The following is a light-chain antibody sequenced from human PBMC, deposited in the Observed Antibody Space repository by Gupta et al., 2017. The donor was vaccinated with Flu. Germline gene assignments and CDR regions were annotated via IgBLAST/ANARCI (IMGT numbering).Light chain of an antibody. CDR3: HQYASSPRT. CDR2: GAS. CDR1: QSVSRTY. J-gene: IGKJ2*01. V-gene: IGKV3-20*01. Sequence: GTLSWSPGERASFSCRASQSVSRTYFAWLQQKSGQAPRVLIYGASTRAAGIPDRFSGTGSGTNFTLAISRLEPEDVAVYYCHQYASSPRTFGQGTRLEI.